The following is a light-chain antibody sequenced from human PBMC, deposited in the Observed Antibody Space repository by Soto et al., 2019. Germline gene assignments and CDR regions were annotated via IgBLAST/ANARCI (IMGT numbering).Light chain of an antibody. CDR3: QQYNSYPAT. CDR1: QSISSW. Sequence: DIQMTQSPSTLSASVGDRVTITCRAGQSISSWLAWYQQKPGKAPKLLIYKASSLESGVPSRFSGSGSGTEFTLTISSLQPDDFATYYCQQYNSYPATFGQGTKVEIK. V-gene: IGKV1-5*03. J-gene: IGKJ1*01. CDR2: KAS.